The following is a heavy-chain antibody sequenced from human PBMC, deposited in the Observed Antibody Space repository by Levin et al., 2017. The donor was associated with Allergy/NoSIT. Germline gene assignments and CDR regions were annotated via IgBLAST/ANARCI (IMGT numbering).Heavy chain of an antibody. V-gene: IGHV4-59*01. CDR3: ATSFYGSGSYYVY. CDR2: SYYSGST. J-gene: IGHJ4*02. D-gene: IGHD3-10*01. Sequence: SETLSLTCTVSGGSISSYYWSWIRQPPGKGLEWIGYSYYSGSTNYNPSLTSRVTISVDTSKNQFSLKLSSVTAADTAVYYCATSFYGSGSYYVYWGQGTLVTVSS. CDR1: GGSISSYY.